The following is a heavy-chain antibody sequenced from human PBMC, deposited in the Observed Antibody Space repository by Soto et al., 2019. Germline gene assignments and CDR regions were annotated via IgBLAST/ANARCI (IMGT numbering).Heavy chain of an antibody. V-gene: IGHV3-33*01. CDR1: GFTFSSYG. CDR3: ARDYSGGSSAPDY. D-gene: IGHD2-15*01. Sequence: QVQLVEYGGGVVQPGRSLRLSCAASGFTFSSYGMHWVRQAPGKGLEWVAVIWYDGSNKYYADSVKGRFTISRDNSKNTLYLQMNSLRADDTAVYYCARDYSGGSSAPDYWGQGTLVTVSS. CDR2: IWYDGSNK. J-gene: IGHJ4*02.